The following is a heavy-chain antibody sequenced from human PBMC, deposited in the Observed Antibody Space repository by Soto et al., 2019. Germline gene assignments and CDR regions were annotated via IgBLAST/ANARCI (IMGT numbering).Heavy chain of an antibody. V-gene: IGHV4-59*01. J-gene: IGHJ4*02. CDR2: IYYNGNT. CDR3: TRGSSGWFPRPLDY. D-gene: IGHD6-19*01. Sequence: QVQLRESGPGLVKPSETLSLTCTVSGGSITSFYWSWVRQPPGKGLEWIGYIYYNGNTNYNPSLKSRVTISVDTSKNQFSLNLSSVTAADTAVYYCTRGSSGWFPRPLDYWGQGTLVIVSS. CDR1: GGSITSFY.